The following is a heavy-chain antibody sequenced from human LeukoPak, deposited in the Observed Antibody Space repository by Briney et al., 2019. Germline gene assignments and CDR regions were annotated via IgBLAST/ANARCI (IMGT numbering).Heavy chain of an antibody. V-gene: IGHV4-30-4*01. CDR1: GGSISSADYY. CDR2: IYYSGST. D-gene: IGHD3-10*01. CDR3: ASRPFMIRGVIESFDP. J-gene: IGHJ5*02. Sequence: SQTLSLTCTVSGGSISSADYYWTWIRQPPGKGLEWIGYIYYSGSTYYNPSLKSRVTISVDTSKNQFSLKLSSVTAADTAVYYCASRPFMIRGVIESFDPWGQGTLVIVSS.